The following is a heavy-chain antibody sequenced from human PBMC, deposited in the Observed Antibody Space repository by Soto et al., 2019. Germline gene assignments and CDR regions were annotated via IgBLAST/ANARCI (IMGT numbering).Heavy chain of an antibody. CDR3: ARDRGYCISTSCTTRVYSGMDV. Sequence: QVQLQESGPGLVKPSQTLSLTCTVSGGSISSGGYYWSWIRQHPGKGLEWIGYIYYSGSTYYNPSLKSRVTISVDTPKNQFSLKLTSVTAADTAVYYCARDRGYCISTSCTTRVYSGMDVWGQGTTVTVSS. V-gene: IGHV4-31*03. CDR1: GGSISSGGYY. CDR2: IYYSGST. D-gene: IGHD2-2*01. J-gene: IGHJ6*02.